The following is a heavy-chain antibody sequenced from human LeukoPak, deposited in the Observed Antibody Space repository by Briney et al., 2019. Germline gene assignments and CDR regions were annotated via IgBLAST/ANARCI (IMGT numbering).Heavy chain of an antibody. V-gene: IGHV5-51*01. D-gene: IGHD6-13*01. J-gene: IGHJ4*02. CDR1: GYSFTSYW. Sequence: GESLKISCKGSGYSFTSYWIGWVRQMPGKGLEWMGIIYPGGSDTRYSPSFQGQVTISVDKSISTAYLQWSSLKASDSALYYCARRPHSSSWRFDYWGQGTLATVSS. CDR3: ARRPHSSSWRFDY. CDR2: IYPGGSDT.